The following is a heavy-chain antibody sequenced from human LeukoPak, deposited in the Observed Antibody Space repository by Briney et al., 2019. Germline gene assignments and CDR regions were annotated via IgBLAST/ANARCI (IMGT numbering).Heavy chain of an antibody. J-gene: IGHJ6*03. CDR1: GYTFISYG. V-gene: IGHV1-18*01. CDR2: ISPYTTKT. CDR3: AREGGVGPTAPPDYYSYQMDV. D-gene: IGHD1-26*01. Sequence: ASVKVSCKASGYTFISYGITWVRQAPGQGLEWMGWISPYTTKTNYAQSLQGRATMTTDTSTSTAYMELRSLRSDDTAAYYCAREGGVGPTAPPDYYSYQMDVWGKGTTVTVSS.